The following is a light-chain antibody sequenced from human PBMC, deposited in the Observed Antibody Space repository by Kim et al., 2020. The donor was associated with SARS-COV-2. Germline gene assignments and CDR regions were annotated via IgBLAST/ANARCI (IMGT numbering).Light chain of an antibody. J-gene: IGLJ3*02. CDR1: ALPNQY. CDR2: KDT. CDR3: QSPDSSATWV. V-gene: IGLV3-25*03. Sequence: SYELTQPPSVSVSPGQTARITCSGDALPNQYVYWYQQRPGRAPVLIIYKDTERPSGVPERISASSSGTTATLTISGVQAEDESDYYCQSPDSSATWVFGGGTQLTVL.